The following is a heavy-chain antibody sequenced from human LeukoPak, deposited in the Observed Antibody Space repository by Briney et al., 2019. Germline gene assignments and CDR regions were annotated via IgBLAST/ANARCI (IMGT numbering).Heavy chain of an antibody. D-gene: IGHD4-11*01. J-gene: IGHJ4*02. CDR3: ARDRDYSNTERGFDY. CDR1: GYTFTDYY. V-gene: IGHV1-2*02. Sequence: ASVKLSCKTSGYTFTDYYIHWVRPAPGQGLGWMGWINPNSGETNSAQKFQGRVTMTGDTSISTAYMELRRVTSDDTAVYYCARDRDYSNTERGFDYWGQGTLVTVSS. CDR2: INPNSGET.